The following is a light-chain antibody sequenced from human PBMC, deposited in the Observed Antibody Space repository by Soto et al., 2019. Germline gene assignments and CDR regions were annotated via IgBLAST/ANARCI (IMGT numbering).Light chain of an antibody. CDR3: CSYAGSFTYV. J-gene: IGLJ1*01. CDR2: GNR. CDR1: SSNLGAGYD. Sequence: QSVLTQPPSVSGAPGQRVTIPCTGNSSNLGAGYDVHWYQQLPGTAPKLVIYGNRNRPSGVPERFSGSKSGNTASLTISGLQAEDEADYYCCSYAGSFTYVFGTGTKVTVL. V-gene: IGLV1-40*01.